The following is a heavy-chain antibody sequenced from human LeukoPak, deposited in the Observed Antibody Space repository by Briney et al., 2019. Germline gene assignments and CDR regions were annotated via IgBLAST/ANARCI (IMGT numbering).Heavy chain of an antibody. Sequence: GGSLRLSCAASGFSFSDHFMTWIRQAPGKGPEWISYISGSGATYYADSVKGRFTISRNNAANSLYLQMNNLRDEDTAVYYCARRDPFDYWGQGTMVTVSS. CDR3: ARRDPFDY. CDR1: GFSFSDHF. J-gene: IGHJ4*02. V-gene: IGHV3-69-1*02. CDR2: ISGSGAT.